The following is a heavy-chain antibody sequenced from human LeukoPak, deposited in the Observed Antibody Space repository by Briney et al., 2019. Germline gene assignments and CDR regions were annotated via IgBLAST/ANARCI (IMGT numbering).Heavy chain of an antibody. J-gene: IGHJ4*02. CDR1: GGSISSYY. CDR2: IYYSGST. CDR3: ARTYPGIAAAGLTAIDY. V-gene: IGHV4-59*08. D-gene: IGHD6-13*01. Sequence: SETLSLTCTVSGGSISSYYWSWIRQPPGKGLEWIGYIYYSGSTNYNPSLKSRVTISVDTSKNQFSLKLSSVTAADTAVYYCARTYPGIAAAGLTAIDYWGQGTLVTVSS.